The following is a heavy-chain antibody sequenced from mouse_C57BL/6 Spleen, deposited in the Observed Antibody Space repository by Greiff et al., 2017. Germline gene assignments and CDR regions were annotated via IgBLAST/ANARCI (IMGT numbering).Heavy chain of an antibody. CDR2: IYPGDGDT. CDR1: GYAFSSSW. J-gene: IGHJ1*03. CDR3: ARLPPSSYGYFDV. Sequence: QVQLQQSGPELVKPGASVKISCKASGYAFSSSWMNWVKQRPGKGLEWIGRIYPGDGDTNYNGKFKGKATLTADKSSSTAYMQLSSLTSEDSAVYFCARLPPSSYGYFDVWGTETTVTVSS. D-gene: IGHD2-10*02. V-gene: IGHV1-82*01.